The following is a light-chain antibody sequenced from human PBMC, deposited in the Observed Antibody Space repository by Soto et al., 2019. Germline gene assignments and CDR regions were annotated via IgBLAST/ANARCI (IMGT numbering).Light chain of an antibody. J-gene: IGKJ2*01. Sequence: EIVMTQSPATLSVSPGDRATLSCRASQSVGNDLAWYQQKPGQAPRRLIYDASARATGIPARFSGSGSGTEFTLTISSLQPDDFATYYCLQYNSLYTFGQGTK. V-gene: IGKV3D-15*01. CDR1: QSVGND. CDR3: LQYNSLYT. CDR2: DAS.